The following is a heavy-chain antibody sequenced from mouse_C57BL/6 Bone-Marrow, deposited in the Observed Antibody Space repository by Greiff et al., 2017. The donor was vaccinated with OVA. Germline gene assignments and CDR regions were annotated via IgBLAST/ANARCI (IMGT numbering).Heavy chain of an antibody. Sequence: QVHVKQPGAELVKPGASVKLSCKASGYTFTSYWMQWVKQRPGQGLEWIGEIDPSDSYTNYNQKFKGKATLTVDTSSSTAYMQLSSLTSGDSAVYYCASGDVFSYYFDYWGQGTTLTVSS. CDR1: GYTFTSYW. D-gene: IGHD3-3*01. J-gene: IGHJ2*01. CDR2: IDPSDSYT. V-gene: IGHV1-50*01. CDR3: ASGDVFSYYFDY.